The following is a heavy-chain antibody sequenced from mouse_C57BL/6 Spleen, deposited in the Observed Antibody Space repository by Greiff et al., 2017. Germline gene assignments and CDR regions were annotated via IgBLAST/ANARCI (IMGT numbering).Heavy chain of an antibody. V-gene: IGHV1-62-2*01. CDR1: GYTFTEYT. J-gene: IGHJ3*01. CDR2: FYPGSGSI. D-gene: IGHD2-3*01. Sequence: VQQLQSGAELVNPGASVKLSCKASGYTFTEYTIHWVKQRSGQGLEWIGWFYPGSGSIKYNEKFKDKATLTADKSSSTVYMELSRLTSEDSAVYFGARHEGVHYDGYLPWCAYWGQGTLVTVSA. CDR3: ARHEGVHYDGYLPWCAY.